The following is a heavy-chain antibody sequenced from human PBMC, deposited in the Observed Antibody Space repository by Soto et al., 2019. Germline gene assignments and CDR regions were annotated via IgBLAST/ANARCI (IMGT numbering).Heavy chain of an antibody. V-gene: IGHV1-3*01. Sequence: ASVKVSCKASGYTFTSYAMHWVRQAPGQRLEWMGWINAGNGNTKYSQKFQGRVTTTRDTSASTAYMELSSLRSEDTAVYYCARDRHLLPDGAFDIWGQGTMVTVSS. J-gene: IGHJ3*02. CDR1: GYTFTSYA. CDR2: INAGNGNT. CDR3: ARDRHLLPDGAFDI.